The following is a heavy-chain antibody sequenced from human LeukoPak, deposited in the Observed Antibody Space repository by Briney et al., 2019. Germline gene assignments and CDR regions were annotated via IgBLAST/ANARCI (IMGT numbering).Heavy chain of an antibody. V-gene: IGHV1-69*13. D-gene: IGHD2-21*02. CDR2: IIPLFGAA. CDR1: GGIFSSYA. J-gene: IGHJ6*03. CDR3: ARTYCGGDCYKRYSYYYYMDV. Sequence: SVKVSCKASGGIFSSYAFSWVRQAPGQGLEWMGGIIPLFGAANYAQKFQGRVTIIADDSTRTAYMELSSLRSEDTAVYFCARTYCGGDCYKRYSYYYYMDVWDKGTTVTISS.